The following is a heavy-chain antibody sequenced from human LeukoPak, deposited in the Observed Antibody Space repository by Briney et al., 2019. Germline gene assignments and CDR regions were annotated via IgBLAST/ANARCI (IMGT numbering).Heavy chain of an antibody. V-gene: IGHV3-21*01. CDR2: ISSSSSYI. D-gene: IGHD3-10*01. Sequence: GGSLRLSCAASGFTFSSYSMNWVRQAPGKGLEWVSSISSSSSYIYYADSVKGRFTISRDNAKNSLYLQTNSLRAEDTAVYYCARQGGDYYGSGSYFDDYWGQGTLVTVSS. CDR3: ARQGGDYYGSGSYFDDY. CDR1: GFTFSSYS. J-gene: IGHJ4*02.